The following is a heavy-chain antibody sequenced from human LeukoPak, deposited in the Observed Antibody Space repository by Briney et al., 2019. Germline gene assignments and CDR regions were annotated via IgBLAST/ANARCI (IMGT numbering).Heavy chain of an antibody. J-gene: IGHJ3*01. CDR1: GYTFTGYY. CDR2: VNVNSGGT. V-gene: IGHV1-2*02. Sequence: ASVKVSCKASGYTFTGYYMHWVRQAPGQGLEWMGCVNVNSGGTSYAQQFQGRVTMTRDTSISTVYMELSGLRSDDTAVYYCARDDSYDSANALDFWGQGTMVTVSS. CDR3: ARDDSYDSANALDF. D-gene: IGHD3-22*01.